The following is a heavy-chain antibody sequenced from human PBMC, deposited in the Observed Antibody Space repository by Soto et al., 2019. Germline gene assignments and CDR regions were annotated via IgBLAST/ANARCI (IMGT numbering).Heavy chain of an antibody. V-gene: IGHV3-66*01. J-gene: IGHJ4*02. CDR2: IYSGGST. Sequence: EVQLVESGGGLVQPGGSLRLLCAVSGFTVSSNYMSWVRQAPGKGLEWVSVIYSGGSTYYVDSVKGRFTISRDNSKNTLYLEMNSLRAEDTAVYYCARDPYYWGQGTLVTVSS. CDR1: GFTVSSNY. CDR3: ARDPYY.